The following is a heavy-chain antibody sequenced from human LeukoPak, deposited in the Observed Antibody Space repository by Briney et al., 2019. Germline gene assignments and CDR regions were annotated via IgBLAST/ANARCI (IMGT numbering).Heavy chain of an antibody. D-gene: IGHD3-10*01. V-gene: IGHV3-23*01. J-gene: IGHJ6*03. Sequence: GGSPRLSCAASGFTFSSYAMSWVRQAPGKGLEWVSAISGSGDTTYYADSVKGRFTISRDNSRNTLYLEIHSLRAEDAAVYNCAKDHNYASGSSYLVGPHYYYMDVWGKGTTVTISS. CDR3: AKDHNYASGSSYLVGPHYYYMDV. CDR1: GFTFSSYA. CDR2: ISGSGDTT.